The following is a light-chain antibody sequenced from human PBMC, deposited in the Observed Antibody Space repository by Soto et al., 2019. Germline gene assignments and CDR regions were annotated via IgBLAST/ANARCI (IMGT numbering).Light chain of an antibody. CDR2: PAS. CDR1: QDISSW. CDR3: QQANRFPPT. Sequence: DSQMTQSPPSVAASVGDRVTITCRASQDISSWLAWYQQKPGKAPKVLIYPASSLQSGVPSRFSGFGSGTDFNLTISSLQPEDFATYYCQQANRFPPTFGQGTRLGIK. V-gene: IGKV1-12*01. J-gene: IGKJ5*01.